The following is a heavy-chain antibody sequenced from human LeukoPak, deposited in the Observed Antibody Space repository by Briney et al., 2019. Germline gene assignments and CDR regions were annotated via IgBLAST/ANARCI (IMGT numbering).Heavy chain of an antibody. CDR1: GGSISSYY. V-gene: IGHV4-59*01. CDR3: ARDRRYYDTSGTVYYDAMGV. CDR2: IYYSGST. D-gene: IGHD3-22*01. Sequence: SETLSLTCTVSGGSISSYYWSWIRQPPGKGLEWIGYIYYSGSTNYKPSLKSRVTISVDTSKNQFSLKLSSVTAADTAVYYCARDRRYYDTSGTVYYDAMGVWGQGTTVTVSS. J-gene: IGHJ6*02.